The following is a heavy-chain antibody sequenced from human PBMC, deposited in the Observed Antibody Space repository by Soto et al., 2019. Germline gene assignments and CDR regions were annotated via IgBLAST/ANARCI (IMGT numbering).Heavy chain of an antibody. Sequence: PGGSLRLSCAASGFTFSSYSMNWVRQAPGKGLEWVSSISSSSSYIYYADSVKGRFTISRDNAKNSLYLQMNSLRAEDTAVYYCARGGQRWLQYNAFDIWGQGTMVTVSS. CDR1: GFTFSSYS. D-gene: IGHD5-12*01. CDR3: ARGGQRWLQYNAFDI. CDR2: ISSSSSYI. V-gene: IGHV3-21*01. J-gene: IGHJ3*02.